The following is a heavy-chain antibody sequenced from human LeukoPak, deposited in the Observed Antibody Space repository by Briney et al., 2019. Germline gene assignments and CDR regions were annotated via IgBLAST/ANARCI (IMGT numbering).Heavy chain of an antibody. J-gene: IGHJ6*03. Sequence: GASVKVSCKASGYTFTSYYMHWVRQAPGQGLEWMGIINPSGGSTSYAQKFQGRVTMTRDTSTSTVYMELSSLRSEDTAVYYCAGGGSGSYFDYYMDVWGKGTTVTISS. D-gene: IGHD3-10*01. CDR3: AGGGSGSYFDYYMDV. CDR1: GYTFTSYY. CDR2: INPSGGST. V-gene: IGHV1-46*01.